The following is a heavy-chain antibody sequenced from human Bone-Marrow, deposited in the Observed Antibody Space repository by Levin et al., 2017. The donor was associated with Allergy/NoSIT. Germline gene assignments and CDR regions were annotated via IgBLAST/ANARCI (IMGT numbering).Heavy chain of an antibody. Sequence: SQTLSLTCVISGDSVSSNSAAWNWIRQSPSRGLEWLGRTYYGSKWYNDYEVSVKSRITINPDTSKNQFSLQLNSVTPEDTAVYYCARDVKTVSGDYYDGFDMWGQGTMVTVSS. CDR1: GDSVSSNSAA. J-gene: IGHJ3*02. V-gene: IGHV6-1*01. CDR3: ARDVKTVSGDYYDGFDM. D-gene: IGHD4-17*01. CDR2: TYYGSKWYN.